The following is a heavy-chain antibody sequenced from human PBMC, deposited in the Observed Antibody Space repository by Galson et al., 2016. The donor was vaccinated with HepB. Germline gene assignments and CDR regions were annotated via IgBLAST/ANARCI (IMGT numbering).Heavy chain of an antibody. D-gene: IGHD1-26*01. CDR1: GFSLSTTGVG. CDR3: AHRRGSGSPWAYGAFDI. Sequence: PALVKPTQTLTLTCTFSGFSLSTTGVGVGWIRQLPGKALEWLALKYWDDDKYYNPSLKTRLIITKDTSKNQVVLTMTNMDPVDTATYYCAHRRGSGSPWAYGAFDIWGQGTMVTVSS. J-gene: IGHJ3*02. CDR2: KYWDDDK. V-gene: IGHV2-5*02.